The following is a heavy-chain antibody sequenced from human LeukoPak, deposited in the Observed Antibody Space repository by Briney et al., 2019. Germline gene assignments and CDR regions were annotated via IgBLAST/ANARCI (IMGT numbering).Heavy chain of an antibody. V-gene: IGHV4-59*08. D-gene: IGHD3-3*01. Sequence: KSSETLSLTCTVSGGSISSYYWSWIRQPPGKGLEWIGYIYYSGSTNYNPSLKSRVTISVDTSKNQFSLKLSPVTAADTAVYYCASSPTTYYDFWSGFLRVVDAFDIWGQGTMVTVSS. CDR2: IYYSGST. CDR3: ASSPTTYYDFWSGFLRVVDAFDI. CDR1: GGSISSYY. J-gene: IGHJ3*02.